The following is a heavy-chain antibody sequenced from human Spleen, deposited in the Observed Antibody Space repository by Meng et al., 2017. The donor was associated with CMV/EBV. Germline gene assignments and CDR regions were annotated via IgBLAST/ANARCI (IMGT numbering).Heavy chain of an antibody. CDR1: GGSISSSSYY. D-gene: IGHD2-2*01. CDR2: IYYSGST. CDR3: ARGPLGYCSSTSCHDAFDI. V-gene: IGHV4-39*01. J-gene: IGHJ3*02. Sequence: SETLSLTCTVSGGSISSSSYYWGWIRQPPGKGLEWIGSIYYSGSTYYNPSLKSRVTISVDTSKNQFSLKLSSVTAADTAVYYCARGPLGYCSSTSCHDAFDIWGQGTMVTVSS.